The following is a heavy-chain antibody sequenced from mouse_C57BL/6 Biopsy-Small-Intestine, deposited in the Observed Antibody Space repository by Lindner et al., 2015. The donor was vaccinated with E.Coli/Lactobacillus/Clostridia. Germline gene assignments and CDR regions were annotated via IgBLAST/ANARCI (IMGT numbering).Heavy chain of an antibody. CDR2: IYPGDGDT. Sequence: VQLQESGAELVKPGASVKISCKASGYAFSSYWMNWVKQRPGKGLEWIGQIYPGDGDTNYNGKFKGKATLTAGKSSSTAYMQLSSLTSEDSAVYFCARRGYGSSYGYFDVWGTGTTVTVSS. V-gene: IGHV1-80*01. D-gene: IGHD1-1*01. CDR1: GYAFSSYW. CDR3: ARRGYGSSYGYFDV. J-gene: IGHJ1*03.